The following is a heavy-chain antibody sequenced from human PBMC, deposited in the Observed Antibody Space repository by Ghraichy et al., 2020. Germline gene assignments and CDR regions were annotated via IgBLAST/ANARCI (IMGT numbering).Heavy chain of an antibody. Sequence: LRLTCTVSGGSISSGSYYWSWIRQPAGRGLEWIGRVYTSGSTNYNPSLKSRVTVSLDTSKNQFSLKLTSVTAADTAVYYCARAGTTVTSEGIDWGQGTLVTVSS. V-gene: IGHV4-61*02. CDR2: VYTSGST. CDR1: GGSISSGSYY. CDR3: ARAGTTVTSEGID. D-gene: IGHD4-11*01. J-gene: IGHJ4*02.